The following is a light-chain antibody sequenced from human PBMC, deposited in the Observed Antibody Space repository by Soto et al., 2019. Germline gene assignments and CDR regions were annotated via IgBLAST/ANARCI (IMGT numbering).Light chain of an antibody. V-gene: IGKV3-15*01. CDR1: QSISRS. CDR3: QQYNKWPPWK. Sequence: EIVMTQSPATLSVSPGEGATLSCRASQSISRSLAWYQQKPGQAPRLVIYSASTRATGIPARFSGSGSGTEFTLTISSLQSEDFAVYYCQQYNKWPPWKFGQGTKVDIK. J-gene: IGKJ1*01. CDR2: SAS.